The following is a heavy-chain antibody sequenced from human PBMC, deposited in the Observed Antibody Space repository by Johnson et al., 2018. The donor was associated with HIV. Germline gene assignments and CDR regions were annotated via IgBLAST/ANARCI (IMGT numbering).Heavy chain of an antibody. CDR1: GFTFSSYW. D-gene: IGHD6-19*01. V-gene: IGHV3-7*01. CDR2: IKQDGSET. CDR3: ARDGYSSGWYGNDAFDI. J-gene: IGHJ3*02. Sequence: VQLVESGGGLVQPGGSLRLSCAASGFTFSSYWMSWVRQAPGKGLEWVANIKQDGSETYYVDSVKVRFTISRDNAKNSLYLQMNSLRAEDTAVYYCARDGYSSGWYGNDAFDIWGQGTMVTVSS.